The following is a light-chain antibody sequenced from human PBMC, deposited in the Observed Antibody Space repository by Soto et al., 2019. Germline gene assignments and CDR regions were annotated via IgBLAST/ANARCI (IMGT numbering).Light chain of an antibody. V-gene: IGKV1-9*01. Sequence: DIQLTQSPSSLYASVGDRVTITCRASQGISSYLAWYQQKPGKAPKLLIYAASTLHSGVPSRFSGSGSGTNFTLTISSLQPEDFATYYCQQLNSYPPGTFGPGTKVDIK. CDR2: AAS. J-gene: IGKJ3*01. CDR1: QGISSY. CDR3: QQLNSYPPGT.